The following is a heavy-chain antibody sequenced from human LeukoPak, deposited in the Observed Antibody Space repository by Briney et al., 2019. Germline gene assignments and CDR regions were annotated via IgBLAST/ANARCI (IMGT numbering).Heavy chain of an antibody. J-gene: IGHJ4*02. Sequence: EASVNVSCKASGYTFTGYHIHWVRQAPGQGLEWMGWINHNSGGTNYAQKFQGRVTMTRDTSISTAYMELSRLRSDDTAVYYCARVREMATILAYFDYWGQGTLVTVSS. CDR3: ARVREMATILAYFDY. CDR1: GYTFTGYH. CDR2: INHNSGGT. V-gene: IGHV1-2*02. D-gene: IGHD5-24*01.